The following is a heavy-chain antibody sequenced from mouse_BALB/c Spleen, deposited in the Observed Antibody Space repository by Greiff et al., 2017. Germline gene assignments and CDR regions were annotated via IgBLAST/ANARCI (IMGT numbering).Heavy chain of an antibody. CDR2: ILPGSGST. D-gene: IGHD1-1*01. CDR1: GYTFSSYW. CDR3: ARGGYGSLYYAMDY. V-gene: IGHV1-9*01. Sequence: QVQLKQSGAELMKPGASVKISCKATGYTFSSYWIEWVKQRPGHGLEWIGEILPGSGSTNYNEKFKGKATFTADTSSNTAYMQLSSLTSEDSAVYYCARGGYGSLYYAMDYWGQGTSVTVSS. J-gene: IGHJ4*01.